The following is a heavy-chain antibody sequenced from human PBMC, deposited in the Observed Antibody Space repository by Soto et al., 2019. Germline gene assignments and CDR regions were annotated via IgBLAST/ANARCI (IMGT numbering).Heavy chain of an antibody. J-gene: IGHJ6*03. D-gene: IGHD6-13*01. Sequence: QVQLQESGPGLVKPSETLSLTCTASGGSISSSSFYWGWIHQPPGKGLEWIGSIYYTGITRNNPSLKSRVAISVDTSKNQFSLNLSSVTAADTAVYYCARHFSSSWTYYYYYMDVWGKGTTVTVSS. CDR1: GGSISSSSFY. V-gene: IGHV4-39*01. CDR3: ARHFSSSWTYYYYYMDV. CDR2: IYYTGIT.